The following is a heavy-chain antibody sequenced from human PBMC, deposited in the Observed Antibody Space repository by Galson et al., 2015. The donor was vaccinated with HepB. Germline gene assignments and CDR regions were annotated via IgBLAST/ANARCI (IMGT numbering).Heavy chain of an antibody. D-gene: IGHD1-1*01. CDR2: TYYRSKWFN. CDR3: ARGRPTYFAMDV. J-gene: IGHJ6*02. CDR1: GDSVSSNNVA. Sequence: CAISGDSVSSNNVAWNWIRQSPSRGLEWLGRTYYRSKWFNEYAVSVKSQITINPDTSKNQFSLQLNSVTPEDTAVYYCARGRPTYFAMDVWGQGTTVTVSS. V-gene: IGHV6-1*01.